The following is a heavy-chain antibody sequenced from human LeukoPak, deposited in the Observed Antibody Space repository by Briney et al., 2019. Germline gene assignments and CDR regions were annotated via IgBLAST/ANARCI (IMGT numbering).Heavy chain of an antibody. CDR2: ISVTGGTT. Sequence: GGSLRLSCAASGFTFSTYAMSWVRQAPGKGLEWVSVISVTGGTTYYADSVKGRFTISRDNSKNTLYLQMNSLRAEDTAVYYCACYGIAPPYWGQGTLATVSS. CDR1: GFTFSTYA. V-gene: IGHV3-23*01. J-gene: IGHJ4*02. D-gene: IGHD2-15*01. CDR3: ACYGIAPPY.